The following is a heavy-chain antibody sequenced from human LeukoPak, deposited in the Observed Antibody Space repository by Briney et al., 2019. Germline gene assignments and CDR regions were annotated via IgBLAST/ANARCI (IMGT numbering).Heavy chain of an antibody. Sequence: PGGSLRLSCAASGFTFSNYPMSWVRQAPGKGLEWVSGINERVDRVYYADSVRGRFTIARDNYKKKLYLHINSLRAEDTAVYYCASHLRTSDYWGQGTLVTVSS. CDR2: INERVDRV. CDR1: GFTFSNYP. J-gene: IGHJ4*02. CDR3: ASHLRTSDY. V-gene: IGHV3-23*01.